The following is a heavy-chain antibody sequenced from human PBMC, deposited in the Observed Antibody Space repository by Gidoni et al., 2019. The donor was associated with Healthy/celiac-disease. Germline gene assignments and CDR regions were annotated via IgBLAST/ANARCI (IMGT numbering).Heavy chain of an antibody. Sequence: QVTLKESGPVLVKPTETLTLTCTVSGFSLSNARMGVSWIRQPPGKALEWLAHIFSNDEKSYSTSLKSRLTISKDTSKSQVVLTMTNMDPVDIATYYCARSLGYSYGYLWFDPWGQGTLVTVSS. D-gene: IGHD5-18*01. CDR2: IFSNDEK. J-gene: IGHJ5*02. CDR1: GFSLSNARMG. V-gene: IGHV2-26*01. CDR3: ARSLGYSYGYLWFDP.